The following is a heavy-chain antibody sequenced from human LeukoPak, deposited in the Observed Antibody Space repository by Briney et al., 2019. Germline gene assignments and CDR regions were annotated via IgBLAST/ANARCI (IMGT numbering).Heavy chain of an antibody. CDR3: TTAKNDH. V-gene: IGHV3-48*04. CDR2: ITNSSSTI. Sequence: GGSLRLSCAASGFTFSRYSMNWVRQAPRKGLEWVSYITNSSSTIFYADSVKGRFTISRDNAKNSLYLQMSSLRAEDTAVYYCTTAKNDHWGQGTLVTVSS. CDR1: GFTFSRYS. J-gene: IGHJ4*02.